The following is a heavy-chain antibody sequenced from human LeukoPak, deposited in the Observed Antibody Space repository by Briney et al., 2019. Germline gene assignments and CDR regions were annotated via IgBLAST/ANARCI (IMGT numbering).Heavy chain of an antibody. Sequence: GASVKVSCKASGYTLTGYYMHWVRQAPGQGLEWMGWINPNSGGTNYAQKFQGRVTMTRDTSISTAYMELSRLRSDDTAVYYCARDEGSGWYELDYWGQGTLVTVSS. CDR2: INPNSGGT. D-gene: IGHD6-19*01. J-gene: IGHJ4*02. CDR3: ARDEGSGWYELDY. CDR1: GYTLTGYY. V-gene: IGHV1-2*02.